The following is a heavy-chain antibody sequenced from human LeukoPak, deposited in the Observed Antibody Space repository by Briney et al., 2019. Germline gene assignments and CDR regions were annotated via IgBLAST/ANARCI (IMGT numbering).Heavy chain of an antibody. V-gene: IGHV3-9*03. CDR1: GFTFDDYA. CDR3: AKAPLQWLTGSYFDY. Sequence: PGRSLRLSCAASGFTFDDYAMHWVRQAPGKGLEWVSDISWNSGSIGYADSVKGRFTISRDNAKNSLYLQMNSLRAEDMALYYCAKAPLQWLTGSYFDYWGQGTLVTVSS. D-gene: IGHD6-19*01. CDR2: ISWNSGSI. J-gene: IGHJ4*02.